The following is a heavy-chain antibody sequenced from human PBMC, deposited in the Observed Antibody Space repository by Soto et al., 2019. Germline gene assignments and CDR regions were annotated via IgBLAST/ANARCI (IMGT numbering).Heavy chain of an antibody. CDR1: GGTFSSYA. CDR2: IIPIFGTA. Sequence: QVQLVQSGAEVKKPGSSVKVSCKASGGTFSSYAISWVRQAPGQGLEWMGGIIPIFGTANYAQKFQGRVTITADESTSTAYMELSSLRSEDTAVYYCARVRPLYDILMYDAFDIWGQGTMVTVSS. J-gene: IGHJ3*02. V-gene: IGHV1-69*12. CDR3: ARVRPLYDILMYDAFDI. D-gene: IGHD3-9*01.